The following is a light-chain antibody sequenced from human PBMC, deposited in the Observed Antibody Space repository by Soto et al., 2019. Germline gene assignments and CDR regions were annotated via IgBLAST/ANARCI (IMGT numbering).Light chain of an antibody. CDR1: QSVRSN. CDR3: QQVNSWPPFT. J-gene: IGKJ3*01. Sequence: EIVMTQSPATLSVSQGERATLSCRASQSVRSNLAWYQQKPGQAPGLLIYGASTRATGIPARLSGSGSGTEFTLTIGSLQSEDLAVYYCQQVNSWPPFTFGPGTEVDI. V-gene: IGKV3-15*01. CDR2: GAS.